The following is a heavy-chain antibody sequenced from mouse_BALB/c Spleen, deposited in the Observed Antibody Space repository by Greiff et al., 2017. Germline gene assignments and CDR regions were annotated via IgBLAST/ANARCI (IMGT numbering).Heavy chain of an antibody. CDR1: GFNIKDTY. J-gene: IGHJ4*01. D-gene: IGHD2-1*01. Sequence: EVQVVESGAELVKPGASVKLSCTASGFNIKDTYMHWVKQRPEQGLEWIGRIDPANGNTKYDPKFQGKATITADTSSNTAYLQLSSLTSEDTAVYYCAKGNYVAMDYWGQGTSVTVSS. V-gene: IGHV14-3*02. CDR3: AKGNYVAMDY. CDR2: IDPANGNT.